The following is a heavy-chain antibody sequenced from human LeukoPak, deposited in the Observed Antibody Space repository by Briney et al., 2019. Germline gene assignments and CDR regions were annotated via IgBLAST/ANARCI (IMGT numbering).Heavy chain of an antibody. CDR2: INPNSGGT. CDR1: GYTFTSYA. J-gene: IGHJ4*02. D-gene: IGHD6-13*01. V-gene: IGHV1-2*02. Sequence: ASVKVSCKASGYTFTSYAMHWVRQAPGQRLEWMGWINPNSGGTNYAQKFQGRVTMTRDTSISTAYMELSRLTSDDAAVYYCARDTPAAGGSDYWGQGTLVTVSS. CDR3: ARDTPAAGGSDY.